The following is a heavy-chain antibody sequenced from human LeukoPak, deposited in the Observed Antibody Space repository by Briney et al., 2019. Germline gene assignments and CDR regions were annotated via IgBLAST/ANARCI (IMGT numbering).Heavy chain of an antibody. CDR3: ARSLHDYSLYYYGMDV. J-gene: IGHJ6*02. D-gene: IGHD2-15*01. CDR2: INHSGST. CDR1: GGSFSGYY. Sequence: SETLSLTCAVYGGSFSGYYWSWIRQPPGKGLEWIGEINHSGSTNYNPSLKSRVTISVDTSKNQFSLKLSSVTAADTAVYYCARSLHDYSLYYYGMDVWGQGTTVTVSS. V-gene: IGHV4-34*01.